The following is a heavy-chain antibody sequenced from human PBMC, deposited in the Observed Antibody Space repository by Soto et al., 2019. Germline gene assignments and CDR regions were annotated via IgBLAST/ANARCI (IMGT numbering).Heavy chain of an antibody. CDR2: IFSGGTT. V-gene: IGHV3-53*02. Sequence: EGQLVETGGGLIQPGGSLRLSCAASGFTVSSSYMSWVRQAPGRGLEWVSTIFSGGTTHYADSVQGRFTISRDSSKNTLFLQLNSLRAEDTAIYYCARETVPPSYHYYDCWGQGTQVTVSS. CDR1: GFTVSSSY. J-gene: IGHJ4*02. CDR3: ARETVPPSYHYYDC. D-gene: IGHD2-2*02.